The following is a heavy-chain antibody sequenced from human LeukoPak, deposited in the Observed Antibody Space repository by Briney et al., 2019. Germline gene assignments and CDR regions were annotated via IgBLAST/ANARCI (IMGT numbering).Heavy chain of an antibody. CDR1: GGSISSGSYY. Sequence: SETLSLTCTVSGGSISSGSYYWSWIRQPAGKGLEWIGRIYTSGSTNYNPSLKSRVTISVDTSKNQFPLKLSSVAAADTAVYYCARVTRIAARPGWFDPWGQGTLVTVSS. V-gene: IGHV4-61*02. CDR2: IYTSGST. CDR3: ARVTRIAARPGWFDP. J-gene: IGHJ5*02. D-gene: IGHD6-6*01.